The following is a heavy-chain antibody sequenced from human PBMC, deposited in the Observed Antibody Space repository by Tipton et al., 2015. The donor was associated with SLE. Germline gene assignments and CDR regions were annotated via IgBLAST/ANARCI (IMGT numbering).Heavy chain of an antibody. J-gene: IGHJ6*02. CDR3: ARTVSNFYGMDV. V-gene: IGHV3-64*01. CDR1: GFTFSSYA. CDR2: ISSNGGST. Sequence: GSLRLSCAASGFTFSSYAMHWVRQAPGKGQEYVSAISSNGGSTYYANSVKGRFTISRDNSKNTLYLQMNSLRAEDKAVYYCARTVSNFYGMDVWGQGTTVTFSS.